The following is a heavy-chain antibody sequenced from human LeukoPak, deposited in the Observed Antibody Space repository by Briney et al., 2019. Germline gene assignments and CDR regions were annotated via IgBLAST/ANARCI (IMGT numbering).Heavy chain of an antibody. J-gene: IGHJ5*02. CDR3: ERPHRAGWFDT. Sequence: TSESLSLTCAVYGGSFSGYYWSWIRQPPRKGLEWIGEINNIGSTNYNTSLKSRVTTSVYTPTNQFSLKLSSLTAADTAVYYSERPHRAGWFDTWGQGTLVTVSS. CDR2: INNIGST. V-gene: IGHV4-34*01. D-gene: IGHD6-13*01. CDR1: GGSFSGYY.